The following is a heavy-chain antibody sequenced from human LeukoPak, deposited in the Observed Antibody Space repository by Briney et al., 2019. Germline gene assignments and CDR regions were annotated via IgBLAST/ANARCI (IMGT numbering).Heavy chain of an antibody. V-gene: IGHV1-46*01. CDR1: GYTFTSYY. CDR2: INPGGGST. D-gene: IGHD3/OR15-3a*01. Sequence: ASVKISCKASGYTFTSYYMHWVRQAPGQGLEWMGIINPGGGSTTYAQKFQGRITMTRDTSTSTVYMELSSLRSEDTAVYYCARQTGSGLSILPGGQGTLVTVSS. J-gene: IGHJ4*02. CDR3: ARQTGSGLSILP.